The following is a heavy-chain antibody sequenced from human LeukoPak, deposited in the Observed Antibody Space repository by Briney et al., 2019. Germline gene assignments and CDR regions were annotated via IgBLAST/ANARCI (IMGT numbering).Heavy chain of an antibody. CDR2: IGSGSVDK. D-gene: IGHD3-3*01. CDR1: GFSFNIYA. Sequence: GGSLRLSCAASGFSFNIYAMGWVRQAPGKGLEWVSVIGSGSVDKHYADTVRGRSDISRDNSKNRLFLQMNSLRVEDSGVYYCAKRVPLTALDSWGQGTLVTVSS. J-gene: IGHJ5*01. V-gene: IGHV3-23*01. CDR3: AKRVPLTALDS.